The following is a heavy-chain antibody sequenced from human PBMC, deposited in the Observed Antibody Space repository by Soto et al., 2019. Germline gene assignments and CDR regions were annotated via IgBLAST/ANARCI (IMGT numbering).Heavy chain of an antibody. CDR2: ISSSSSYI. CDR3: ARDKSRIDAGSGRIKNDY. J-gene: IGHJ4*02. V-gene: IGHV3-21*01. Sequence: GGSLRLSCAASGFTFSSYSMNWVRQAPGKGLEWVSSISSSSSYIYYADSVKGRFTISRDNAKNSLYLQMNSLRAEDTAVYYCARDKSRIDAGSGRIKNDYWGQGTLVTVSS. CDR1: GFTFSSYS. D-gene: IGHD3-10*01.